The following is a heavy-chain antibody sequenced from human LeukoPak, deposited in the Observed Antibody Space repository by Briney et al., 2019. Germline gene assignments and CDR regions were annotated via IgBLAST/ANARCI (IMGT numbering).Heavy chain of an antibody. CDR2: INPNSGGT. Sequence: GASVTASCKASGYTFTGYYMHWVRQARGQGLEWMGWINPNSGGTNYAQKFQGRVTMTRDTSISTAYMELSRLRSDDTAVYYCARTVVVVAANDYWGQGTLVTVSS. CDR3: ARTVVVVAANDY. D-gene: IGHD2-15*01. CDR1: GYTFTGYY. V-gene: IGHV1-2*02. J-gene: IGHJ4*02.